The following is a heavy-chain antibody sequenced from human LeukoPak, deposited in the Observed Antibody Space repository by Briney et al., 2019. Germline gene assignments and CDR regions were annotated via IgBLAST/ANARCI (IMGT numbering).Heavy chain of an antibody. CDR2: IIPILGIA. CDR3: ARGDITISQESDY. Sequence: ASVKVSCKASGGTFSSYAISWVRQAPGQGLEWMGRIIPILGIANYAQKFQGRVTITADKSTSTAYMELRSLRSDDTAVYYCARGDITISQESDYWGQGTLVTVSS. V-gene: IGHV1-69*04. J-gene: IGHJ4*02. CDR1: GGTFSSYA. D-gene: IGHD3-9*01.